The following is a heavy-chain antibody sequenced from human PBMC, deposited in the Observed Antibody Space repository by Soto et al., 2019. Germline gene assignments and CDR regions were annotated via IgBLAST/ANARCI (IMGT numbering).Heavy chain of an antibody. J-gene: IGHJ4*02. CDR1: GYSISSGYY. V-gene: IGHV4-38-2*02. D-gene: IGHD5-12*01. CDR3: AREGDGYKYFDY. Sequence: SETLSLTCTVSGYSISSGYYWGWIRQPPGKGLEWIGSIYHSGSTYYNPSLKSRVTISVDTSKNQFSLKLSSVTAADTAVYYCAREGDGYKYFDYWGQGTLVTVSS. CDR2: IYHSGST.